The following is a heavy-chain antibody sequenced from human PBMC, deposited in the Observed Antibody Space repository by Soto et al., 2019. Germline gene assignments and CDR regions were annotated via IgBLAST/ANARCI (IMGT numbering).Heavy chain of an antibody. J-gene: IGHJ4*02. CDR1: GYTFTSYG. CDR2: INVYNGNT. V-gene: IGHV1-18*01. D-gene: IGHD3-10*01. Sequence: QVQLVQSGAEVKKPGASVKVSCKASGYTFTSYGISWVRQAPGQGLEWTGWINVYNGNTNYAQKLQGRVTMTTDTSTSTAYLDLRSLRSDATAVYFCARDTSRGEYDYWGQGTLVTVSS. CDR3: ARDTSRGEYDY.